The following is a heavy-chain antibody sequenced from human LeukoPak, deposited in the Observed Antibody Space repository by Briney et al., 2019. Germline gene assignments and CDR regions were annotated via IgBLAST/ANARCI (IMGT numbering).Heavy chain of an antibody. D-gene: IGHD4-23*01. V-gene: IGHV5-51*01. J-gene: IGHJ4*02. Sequence: GALLHICCDSCGYGFSSSWIGCVRHLPGGGVEWMGIIYPGSSYTRYSPSFQGRVTISADTSNTTAYLHWSSLKAADTAMYYCARHRDYDGSRYFDCGGEATLVTAS. CDR3: ARHRDYDGSRYFDC. CDR1: GYGFSSSW. CDR2: IYPGSSYT.